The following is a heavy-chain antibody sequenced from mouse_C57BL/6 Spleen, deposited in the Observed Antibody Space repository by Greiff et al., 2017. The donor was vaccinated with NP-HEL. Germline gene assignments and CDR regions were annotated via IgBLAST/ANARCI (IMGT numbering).Heavy chain of an antibody. V-gene: IGHV1-9*01. J-gene: IGHJ4*01. CDR2: ILPGSGST. Sequence: VKLQESGAELMKPGASVKLSCKATGYTFTGYWIEWVKQRPGHGLEWIGEILPGSGSTNYNEKFKGKATFTADTSSNTAYLQLSSLTTEDSAIYYCARVHYYGSSYPYAMDYWGQGTSVTVSS. CDR3: ARVHYYGSSYPYAMDY. CDR1: GYTFTGYW. D-gene: IGHD1-1*01.